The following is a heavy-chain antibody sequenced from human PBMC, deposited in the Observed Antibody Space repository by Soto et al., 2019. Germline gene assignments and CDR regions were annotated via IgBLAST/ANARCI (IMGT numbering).Heavy chain of an antibody. V-gene: IGHV1-69*02. CDR3: ASGQGAAARLDY. J-gene: IGHJ4*02. CDR2: IIPILGIA. CDR1: GGTFSSYT. D-gene: IGHD6-13*01. Sequence: QVQLVHSGAEVKKPGSSVKVSCKASGGTFSSYTISWVRQAPGQGLEWMGRIIPILGIANYAQKFQGRVTITADKATSTGYMELSSLRSEDTAVYYCASGQGAAARLDYWGQGTLVTVSS.